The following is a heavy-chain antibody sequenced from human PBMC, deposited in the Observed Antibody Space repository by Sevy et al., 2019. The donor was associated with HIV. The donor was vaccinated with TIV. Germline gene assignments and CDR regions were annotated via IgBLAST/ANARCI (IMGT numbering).Heavy chain of an antibody. CDR1: GFTLRNYW. V-gene: IGHV3-7*03. CDR3: GRRRGWDA. D-gene: IGHD2-15*01. Sequence: GGSLRLSCVVSGFTLRNYWMTWVRQAPGKGPEWVASIKEDGTVKYYMDAVKGRFTISRDNPMSSVFLQMNSLRVEDTAIYYCGRRRGWDAWGRGILVTVSS. CDR2: IKEDGTVK. J-gene: IGHJ5*02.